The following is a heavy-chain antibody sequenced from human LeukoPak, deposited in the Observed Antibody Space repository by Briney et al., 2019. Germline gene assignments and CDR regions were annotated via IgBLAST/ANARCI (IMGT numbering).Heavy chain of an antibody. CDR1: GGSISSYY. CDR3: ARTETEVLRYFDWVDRGAKDFDY. Sequence: KPSETLSLTCTVSGGSISSYYWSWIRQPPGKGLEWIGSIYYSGSTYYNPSLKSRVTISVDTSKNQFSLKLSSVTAADTAVYYCARTETEVLRYFDWVDRGAKDFDYWGQGTLVTVSS. V-gene: IGHV4-39*01. CDR2: IYYSGST. J-gene: IGHJ4*02. D-gene: IGHD3-9*01.